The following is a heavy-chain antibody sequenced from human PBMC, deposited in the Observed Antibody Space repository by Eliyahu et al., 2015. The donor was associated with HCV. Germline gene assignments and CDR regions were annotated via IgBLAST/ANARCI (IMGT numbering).Heavy chain of an antibody. CDR3: ARHPGASFRD. CDR2: VFYLGNT. D-gene: IGHD2/OR15-2a*01. Sequence: SWIRQSPGKGLQWIGYVFYLGNTSYASSFETRATISLAPSKNQFSLKLNSVTAADTATYYCARHPGASFRDWSPGTLVTVSS. J-gene: IGHJ4*02. V-gene: IGHV4-61*07.